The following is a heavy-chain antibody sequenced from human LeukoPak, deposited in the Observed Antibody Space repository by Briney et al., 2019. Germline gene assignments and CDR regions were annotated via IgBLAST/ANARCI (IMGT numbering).Heavy chain of an antibody. CDR2: ISSTSKYV. CDR1: GFTFSSYA. V-gene: IGHV3-21*01. CDR3: ASHVGSTRNFDY. D-gene: IGHD2-2*01. J-gene: IGHJ4*02. Sequence: GGSLRLSCAASGFTFSSYAMSWVRQAPGKGLEWVSSISSTSKYVYYADSVKGRFTVSRDNAKNSLFLQMNSLRAEDTAVYYCASHVGSTRNFDYWGQGTLVTVSS.